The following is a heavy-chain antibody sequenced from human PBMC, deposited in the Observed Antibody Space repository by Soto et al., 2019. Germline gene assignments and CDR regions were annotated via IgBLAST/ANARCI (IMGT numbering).Heavy chain of an antibody. Sequence: QVQLVESGGGVVQPGRSLRLSCVASGSTFSSYGMHWIRQAPGKGLEWVAVIWYDGSSESYADSVKGRFTISRDNSKNTLYLQMNSLRAEDTDVYYCARGFGDTAMVELRNFDYWGQGTLVTVSS. D-gene: IGHD5-18*01. CDR3: ARGFGDTAMVELRNFDY. J-gene: IGHJ4*02. CDR2: IWYDGSSE. CDR1: GSTFSSYG. V-gene: IGHV3-33*01.